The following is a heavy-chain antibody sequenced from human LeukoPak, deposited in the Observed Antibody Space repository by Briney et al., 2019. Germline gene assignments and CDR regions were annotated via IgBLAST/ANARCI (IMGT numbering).Heavy chain of an antibody. CDR2: IYGDNT. Sequence: PGGSLRLSCTVSGFTVSSNSMSWVRQAPGKGLEWVSFIYGDNTHYSDSVKGRFTISRDDSKNTLYLQMNSLRAEDTAVYYCARRAGAYSHPHDYWGQGTLVTVSS. D-gene: IGHD4/OR15-4a*01. J-gene: IGHJ4*02. V-gene: IGHV3-53*01. CDR3: ARRAGAYSHPHDY. CDR1: GFTVSSNS.